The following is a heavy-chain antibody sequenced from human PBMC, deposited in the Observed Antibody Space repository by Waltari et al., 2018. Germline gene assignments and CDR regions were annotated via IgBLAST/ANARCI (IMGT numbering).Heavy chain of an antibody. J-gene: IGHJ4*02. CDR2: IYPGDSDT. CDR3: AREKGFSSGNFDY. CDR1: GYSFTTYW. D-gene: IGHD6-19*01. Sequence: EVQLVQSGAEVKKPGESLKISCKGSGYSFTTYWLGWVRQMPGKGLEWMGFIYPGDSDTRYSPSFQGQVTISVDTSISTAYLQWSTLKASDTAMYFCAREKGFSSGNFDYWGQGTVVTVSS. V-gene: IGHV5-51*01.